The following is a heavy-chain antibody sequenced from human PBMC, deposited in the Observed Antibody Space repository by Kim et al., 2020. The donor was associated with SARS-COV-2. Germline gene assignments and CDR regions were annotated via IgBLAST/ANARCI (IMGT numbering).Heavy chain of an antibody. D-gene: IGHD3-22*01. V-gene: IGHV4-39*07. CDR3: ARDSSGYSLFDF. Sequence: YYPPPLKSRVTISVDTSKNLFSLKLSSVTAADTAVYYCARDSSGYSLFDFWGQGTLATVSS. J-gene: IGHJ4*02.